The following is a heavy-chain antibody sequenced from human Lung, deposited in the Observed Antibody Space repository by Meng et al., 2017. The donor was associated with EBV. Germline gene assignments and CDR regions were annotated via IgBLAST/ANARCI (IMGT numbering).Heavy chain of an antibody. V-gene: IGHV4-4*02. CDR3: ARGPGPVGATAGFDY. J-gene: IGHJ4*02. CDR1: GGSISSSNW. CDR2: IYHSGST. D-gene: IGHD1-26*01. Sequence: QVQLQASGPGLVKPSGTLSLPCAVSGGSISSSNWWSWVRQPPGKGLEWIGEIYHSGSTNYNPSLKSRVTISVDKSKNQFSLKLSSVTAADTAVYYCARGPGPVGATAGFDYWGQGTLVTVSS.